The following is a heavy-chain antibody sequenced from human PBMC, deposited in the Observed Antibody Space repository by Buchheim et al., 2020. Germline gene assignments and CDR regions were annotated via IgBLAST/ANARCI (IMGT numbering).Heavy chain of an antibody. CDR3: ARAGIVVVVAATHDYFDY. V-gene: IGHV1-18*01. D-gene: IGHD2-15*01. J-gene: IGHJ4*02. CDR1: GYSFSSYG. Sequence: QVQLVQSGAEVKKPGASVKVSCKASGYSFSSYGISWVRQAPGQGLEWMGWVNAYNGNTNYAQKLQGRFTMTTDTSTSTAYMELRSLRSDDTAVYYCARAGIVVVVAATHDYFDYWGQGTL. CDR2: VNAYNGNT.